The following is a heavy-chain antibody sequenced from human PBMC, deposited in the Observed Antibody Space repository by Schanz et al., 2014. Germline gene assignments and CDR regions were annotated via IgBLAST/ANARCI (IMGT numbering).Heavy chain of an antibody. CDR1: GFTFSSYS. J-gene: IGHJ4*02. Sequence: EVQLVESGGGLVKPGGSLRLSCAASGFTFSSYSMNWVRQAPGKGLEWVSYISSASSTINYADSVKGRFTISRDNAKNSLFLQMDSLRAEDTAVYYCVRDSFFAFDYWGQGTLVTVSS. CDR2: ISSASSTI. CDR3: VRDSFFAFDY. D-gene: IGHD3-3*01. V-gene: IGHV3-48*01.